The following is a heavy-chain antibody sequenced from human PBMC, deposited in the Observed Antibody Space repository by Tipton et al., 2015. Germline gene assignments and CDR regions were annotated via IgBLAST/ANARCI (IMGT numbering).Heavy chain of an antibody. Sequence: SLRLSCAASGFIFSTYSMNWVRQAPGKGLEWISYISGSSSTIHYADSVKGRFTISRDNAKNSLFLQMNSLRDEDTALYYCARDCNSSSCSSNYAMDVWGQGTPVIVSS. V-gene: IGHV3-48*02. J-gene: IGHJ6*02. CDR1: GFIFSTYS. CDR3: ARDCNSSSCSSNYAMDV. D-gene: IGHD2-2*01. CDR2: ISGSSSTI.